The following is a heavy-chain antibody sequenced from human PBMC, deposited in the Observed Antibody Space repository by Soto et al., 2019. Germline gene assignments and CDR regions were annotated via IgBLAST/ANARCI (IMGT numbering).Heavy chain of an antibody. D-gene: IGHD3-22*01. V-gene: IGHV4-39*01. Sequence: TSETLSLTCTVSGGSISSSGYYWGWIRQSPGKGLEWIGTIFYSGTTYYNPSLESRITISQDTSNNQFSLKLTSVTAADTAVYYCARHYYDSSGYPAPYYHGMDVWGQWTTVTVSS. J-gene: IGHJ6*02. CDR3: ARHYYDSSGYPAPYYHGMDV. CDR2: IFYSGTT. CDR1: GGSISSSGYY.